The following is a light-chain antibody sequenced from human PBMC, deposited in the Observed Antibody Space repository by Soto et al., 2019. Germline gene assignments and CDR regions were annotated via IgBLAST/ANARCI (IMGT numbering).Light chain of an antibody. Sequence: DIQMTQSPSSLSASVGDRVTISCRASQSIRNYVSWYQQKPGTAPKPLIRAASNLQSGVPSRFSGSGSGTDFTLTISSLQIEDFATYFCQQTDSTPQTFGQGTNVEI. J-gene: IGKJ1*01. CDR3: QQTDSTPQT. CDR2: AAS. CDR1: QSIRNY. V-gene: IGKV1-39*01.